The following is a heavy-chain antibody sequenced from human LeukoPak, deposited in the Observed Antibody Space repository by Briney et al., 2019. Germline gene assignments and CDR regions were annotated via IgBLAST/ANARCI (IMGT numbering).Heavy chain of an antibody. CDR3: VSFYETY. D-gene: IGHD2/OR15-2a*01. V-gene: IGHV3-74*01. J-gene: IGHJ4*02. CDR2: INSDGSRI. Sequence: PGGSLRPSCAASGNYWMHWVRQAPGKGLVWVSHINSDGSRISYADSVKGRFTISKDNAKNTVYLQMNNLRAEDTAVYYCVSFYETYWGRGTLVTVSS. CDR1: GNYW.